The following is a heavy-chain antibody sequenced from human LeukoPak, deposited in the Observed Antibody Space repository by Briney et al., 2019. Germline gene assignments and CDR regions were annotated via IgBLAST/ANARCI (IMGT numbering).Heavy chain of an antibody. CDR3: ARGLYNRNY. D-gene: IGHD1-14*01. Sequence: GGSLRLSCAASGFTFSSYWMSWVPQAPGRGLESVANIKQDGSEKYYVDSVKGRFTISRDNAKNSLYLQMNSLRAEDTAVYYCARGLYNRNYWGQGTLVTVSS. CDR2: IKQDGSEK. CDR1: GFTFSSYW. J-gene: IGHJ4*02. V-gene: IGHV3-7*01.